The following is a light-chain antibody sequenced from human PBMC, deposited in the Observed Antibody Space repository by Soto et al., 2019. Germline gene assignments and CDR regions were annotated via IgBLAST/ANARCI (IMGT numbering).Light chain of an antibody. CDR3: ASYTSSNSLV. CDR2: DVR. CDR1: NNDVGTYND. J-gene: IGLJ2*01. V-gene: IGLV2-14*01. Sequence: QSALTQPASVSGSPEQSITISCTGSNNDVGTYNDVSWYQQPPGKAPRLLIYDVRDRPSGISNRFSGSKSANTASLTISGLQADDEADYYCASYTSSNSLVFGGGTQLTVL.